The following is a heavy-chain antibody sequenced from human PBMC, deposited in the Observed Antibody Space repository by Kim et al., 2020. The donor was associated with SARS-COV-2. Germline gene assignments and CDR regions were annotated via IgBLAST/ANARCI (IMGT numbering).Heavy chain of an antibody. CDR3: ARALLVTSLRWGYYYYYYMDV. CDR1: GGSFSGYY. Sequence: SETLSLTCAVYGGSFSGYYWSWIRQPPGKGLEWIGEINHSGSTNYNPSLKSRVTISVDTSKNQFSLKLSSVTAADTAVYYCARALLVTSLRWGYYYYYYMDVWGKGTTVTVSS. D-gene: IGHD2-21*02. V-gene: IGHV4-34*01. CDR2: INHSGST. J-gene: IGHJ6*03.